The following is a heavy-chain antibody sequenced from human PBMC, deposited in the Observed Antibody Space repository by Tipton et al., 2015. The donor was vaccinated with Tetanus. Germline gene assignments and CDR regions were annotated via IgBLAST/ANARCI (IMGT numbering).Heavy chain of an antibody. CDR3: ARAYFAGSASLWGWFDP. V-gene: IGHV4-30-2*01. CDR1: GGSISSGGYS. CDR2: IYHSGST. Sequence: TLSLTCAVSGGSISSGGYSWSWIRQPPGKGLEWIGYIYHSGSTYYNPSLKSRVTISVDRSKNQFSLKLSSVTAADTAVYYCARAYFAGSASLWGWFDPWGQGTLVTVSS. D-gene: IGHD7-27*01. J-gene: IGHJ5*02.